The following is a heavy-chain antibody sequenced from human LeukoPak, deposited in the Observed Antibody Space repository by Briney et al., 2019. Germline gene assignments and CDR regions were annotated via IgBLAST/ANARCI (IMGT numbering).Heavy chain of an antibody. V-gene: IGHV5-51*01. Sequence: GESLKISCKGSGCSFPSCWIGWGRQVPGKGPEWMGVIYIGDSNTRYSPSFRGQVTISADKSISTAYLQWSSLKASDTAMYYCARLRGYNYGYNFDYWGQGTLVTVSS. CDR2: IYIGDSNT. CDR3: ARLRGYNYGYNFDY. D-gene: IGHD5-18*01. J-gene: IGHJ4*02. CDR1: GCSFPSCW.